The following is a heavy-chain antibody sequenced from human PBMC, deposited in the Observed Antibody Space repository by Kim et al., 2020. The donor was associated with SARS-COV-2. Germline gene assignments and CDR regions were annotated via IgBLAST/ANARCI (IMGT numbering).Heavy chain of an antibody. V-gene: IGHV4-34*01. J-gene: IGHJ4*02. CDR2: INHSGST. D-gene: IGHD4-4*01. Sequence: SETLSLTCAVYGGSFSGYYWSWIRQPPGKGLEWIGEINHSGSTNYNPSLKSRVTISVDTSKNQFSLKLSSVTAADTAVYYCARNQLQEAARNFDYWGQGTLVTVSS. CDR3: ARNQLQEAARNFDY. CDR1: GGSFSGYY.